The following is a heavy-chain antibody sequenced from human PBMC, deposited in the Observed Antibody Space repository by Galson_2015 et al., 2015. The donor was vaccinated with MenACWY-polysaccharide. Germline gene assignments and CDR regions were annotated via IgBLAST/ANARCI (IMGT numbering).Heavy chain of an antibody. Sequence: SCKASGYTFTDYNMYWVRQAPGQGLEWMGWINPDSGDTKSAQKFQGRVTMTRDVSISTAYMELSWLRSDDTAVYYCTRGVLAVARVPTSGSNDFRGQGTLVTVSS. CDR1: GYTFTDYN. CDR3: TRGVLAVARVPTSGSNDF. CDR2: INPDSGDT. D-gene: IGHD6-19*01. V-gene: IGHV1-2*02. J-gene: IGHJ4*02.